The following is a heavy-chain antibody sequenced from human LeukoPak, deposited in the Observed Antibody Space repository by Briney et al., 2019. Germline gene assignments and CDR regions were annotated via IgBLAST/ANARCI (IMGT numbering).Heavy chain of an antibody. D-gene: IGHD5-18*01. CDR2: INPNSGGT. CDR1: GYTFTGYY. V-gene: IGHV1-2*02. CDR3: ARDGGYSYTLYYYYMDV. J-gene: IGHJ6*03. Sequence: GASVKVSCKASGYTFTGYYMHWVRQAPGQGLEWMGWINPNSGGTNYAQKFQGRVTMTRDTSTSTVYMELSSLRSEDTAVYYCARDGGYSYTLYYYYMDVWGKGTTVTISS.